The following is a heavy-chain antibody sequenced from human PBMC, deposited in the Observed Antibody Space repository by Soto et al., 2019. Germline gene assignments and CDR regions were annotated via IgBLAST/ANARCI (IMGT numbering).Heavy chain of an antibody. Sequence: EVQLLESGGGLVQPGGALRLSCAASGFTFSSYAMTWVRQAPVKGLEWVSTISGGGGSPTYHAASVQGRFTVSRDNSKNTLSLQMNCLRPEDTAVYFCAKVIRPENTLYAMAVWARGTTVTVSS. CDR2: ISGGGGSPT. V-gene: IGHV3-23*01. D-gene: IGHD2-21*01. CDR1: GFTFSSYA. CDR3: AKVIRPENTLYAMAV. J-gene: IGHJ6*02.